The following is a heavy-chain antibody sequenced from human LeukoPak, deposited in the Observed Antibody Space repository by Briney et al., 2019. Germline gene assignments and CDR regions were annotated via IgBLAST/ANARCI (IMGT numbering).Heavy chain of an antibody. CDR3: ARGGRLQPFDY. Sequence: NPSETLSLTCAAYGGSFSGYYWSWIRRPPGKGLEWIGEINHSGSTNYNPSLKSRVTISVDTSKNQFSLKLSSVTAADTAVYYCARGGRLQPFDYWGQGTLVTVSS. V-gene: IGHV4-34*01. J-gene: IGHJ4*02. CDR1: GGSFSGYY. CDR2: INHSGST. D-gene: IGHD4-4*01.